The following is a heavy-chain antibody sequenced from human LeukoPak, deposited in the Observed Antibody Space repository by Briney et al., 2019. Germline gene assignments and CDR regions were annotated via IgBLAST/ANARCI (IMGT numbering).Heavy chain of an antibody. Sequence: SQTLSLTCTVSGGSISSGSYYWSWIRQPAGTGLEWIGRIHTSESTNYNPSLKSRVTISVDTSKNQFSLKLSSVTAADTAVYYCARRVAAAAMYDYWGQGTLVTVSS. CDR2: IHTSEST. J-gene: IGHJ4*02. CDR1: GGSISSGSYY. CDR3: ARRVAAAAMYDY. V-gene: IGHV4-61*02. D-gene: IGHD6-13*01.